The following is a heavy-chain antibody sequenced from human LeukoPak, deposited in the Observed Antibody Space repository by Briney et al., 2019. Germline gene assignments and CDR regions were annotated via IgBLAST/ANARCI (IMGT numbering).Heavy chain of an antibody. V-gene: IGHV3-23*01. CDR3: AKDPLFYYDSSGPFDY. D-gene: IGHD3-22*01. CDR1: GFTFSSYA. J-gene: IGHJ4*02. Sequence: GRSLRLSCAASGFTFSSYAMSWVRQAPGKGLEWVSAISGSGGSTYYADSVKGRFTISRDNSKNTLYLQMNSLRAEDTAVYYCAKDPLFYYDSSGPFDYWGQGTLVTVSS. CDR2: ISGSGGST.